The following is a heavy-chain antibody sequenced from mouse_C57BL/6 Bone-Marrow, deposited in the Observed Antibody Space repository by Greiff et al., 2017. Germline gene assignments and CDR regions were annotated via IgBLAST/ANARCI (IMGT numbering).Heavy chain of an antibody. CDR2: ISNGGGST. Sequence: EVKVVESGGGLVQPGGSLKLSCAASGFTFSDYYMYWVRQTPEKRLEWVAYISNGGGSTYYPDTVKGRFTISRDNAKNTLYLQMSRLKSEDTAMYYCARRGTVDAMDYWGQGTSVTVSS. D-gene: IGHD1-1*01. CDR1: GFTFSDYY. CDR3: ARRGTVDAMDY. V-gene: IGHV5-12*01. J-gene: IGHJ4*01.